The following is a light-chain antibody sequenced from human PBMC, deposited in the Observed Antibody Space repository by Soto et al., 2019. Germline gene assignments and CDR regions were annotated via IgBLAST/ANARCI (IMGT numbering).Light chain of an antibody. CDR2: GNS. J-gene: IGLJ2*01. Sequence: SVLTKPPSVSGAPGQRVTISCTGSSSNIGAGYDVHWYQQLPGTAPKLLIYGNSNRPSGVPDRFSGSKSGTSASLAITGLQAEDEADYYCQSYDSSLSAHVVFGGGTKLTVL. CDR3: QSYDSSLSAHVV. CDR1: SSNIGAGYD. V-gene: IGLV1-40*01.